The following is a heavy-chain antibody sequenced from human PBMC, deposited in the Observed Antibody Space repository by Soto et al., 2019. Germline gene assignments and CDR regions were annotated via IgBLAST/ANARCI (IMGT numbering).Heavy chain of an antibody. D-gene: IGHD3-10*01. J-gene: IGHJ4*02. CDR3: ARAFRGIIIPVDH. Sequence: SETLSLTCTVSGGSIRSDYWSWIRQPPGKGLEWIGYIHYSGNTNYNPSLKSRVAISVDTSKNQLSLKLSSVTAADTAVYFCARAFRGIIIPVDHWGQGTLVTVS. CDR1: GGSIRSDY. V-gene: IGHV4-59*01. CDR2: IHYSGNT.